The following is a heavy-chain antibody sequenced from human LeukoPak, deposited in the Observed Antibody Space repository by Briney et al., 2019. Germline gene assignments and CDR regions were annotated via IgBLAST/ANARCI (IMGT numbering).Heavy chain of an antibody. CDR3: ATDLVSTHSAQSDAFDI. V-gene: IGHV3-15*01. CDR1: GFTFSNAW. CDR2: IKSKTDGGTT. D-gene: IGHD3-16*02. J-gene: IGHJ3*02. Sequence: PGGSLRLSCAASGFTFSNAWMSWVRQAPGKGLEWVGRIKSKTDGGTTDYAAPVKGRFTISRDDSKNTLYLQMNSLKTEDTAVYYCATDLVSTHSAQSDAFDIWGQGTMVTVSS.